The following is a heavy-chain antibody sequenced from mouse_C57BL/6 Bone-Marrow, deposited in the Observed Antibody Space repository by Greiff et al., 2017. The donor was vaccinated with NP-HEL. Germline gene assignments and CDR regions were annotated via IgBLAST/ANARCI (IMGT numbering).Heavy chain of an antibody. CDR1: GYTFTSYW. D-gene: IGHD2-4*01. CDR2: IHPNSGST. J-gene: IGHJ3*01. Sequence: QVQLQQPGAELVKPGASVKLSCKASGYTFTSYWMHWVKQRPGQGLEWIGMIHPNSGSTNYNEKFKNKATLTVDKSSSTAYMQLSSLTSEDSAVYYCARSAYYDYVWFAYWGQGTLVTVSA. V-gene: IGHV1-64*01. CDR3: ARSAYYDYVWFAY.